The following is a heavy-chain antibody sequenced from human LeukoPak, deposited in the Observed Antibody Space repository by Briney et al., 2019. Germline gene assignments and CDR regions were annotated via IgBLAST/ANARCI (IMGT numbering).Heavy chain of an antibody. D-gene: IGHD5-18*01. V-gene: IGHV1-69*04. CDR2: IIPILGTA. Sequence: ASVKVSCKASGGTFSSYAISWVRQAPGQGLEWMGRIIPILGTANYAQKFQGRVTITADKSTSTAYMELSSLRSEDTAVYYCASLVDTAMVDFDYWGQGTLVTVSS. CDR3: ASLVDTAMVDFDY. J-gene: IGHJ4*02. CDR1: GGTFSSYA.